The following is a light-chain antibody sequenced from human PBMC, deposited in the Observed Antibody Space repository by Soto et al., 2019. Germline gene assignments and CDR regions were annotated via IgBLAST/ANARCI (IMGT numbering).Light chain of an antibody. J-gene: IGLJ1*01. V-gene: IGLV2-14*01. CDR3: SSYTINSLYV. CDR1: SSDVGGYHY. Sequence: QSVLTQPASVSGSPGQSITISCTGTSSDVGGYHYVSWYQQHPGKAPKLMIYEVSNRPSGVSDRFSGSKSGNTASLTISGLQAEDEADYYCSSYTINSLYVFGTGTKLTVL. CDR2: EVS.